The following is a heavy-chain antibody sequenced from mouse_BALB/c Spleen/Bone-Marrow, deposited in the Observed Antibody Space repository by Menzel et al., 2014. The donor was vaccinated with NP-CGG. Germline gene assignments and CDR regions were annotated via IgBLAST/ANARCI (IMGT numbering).Heavy chain of an antibody. CDR3: ARGWNDLDY. CDR2: IRNKANGYTT. V-gene: IGHV7-3*02. Sequence: EVKLMESGGGLVQPGGSLRLSCATSGFTFTDYYMSWVRQPPGKALEWLGFIRNKANGYTTEYSASVKGRFTISRDNSQSILYLQMNTLRAEDSATYYCARGWNDLDYWGQGTTLTVSS. CDR1: GFTFTDYY. J-gene: IGHJ2*01. D-gene: IGHD1-1*02.